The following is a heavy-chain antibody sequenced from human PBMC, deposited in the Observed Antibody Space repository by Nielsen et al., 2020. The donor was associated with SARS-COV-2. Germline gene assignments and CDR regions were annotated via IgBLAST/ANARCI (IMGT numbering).Heavy chain of an antibody. CDR3: ARDGGRGYYDFWSGYYSDAFDI. D-gene: IGHD3-3*01. CDR2: IYSGGST. J-gene: IGHJ3*02. Sequence: VRQAPGKGLEWVSVIYSGGSTYYADSVKGRFTISRDNAKNSLYLQMNSLRAEDTAVYYCARDGGRGYYDFWSGYYSDAFDIWGQGTMVTVSS. V-gene: IGHV3-53*01.